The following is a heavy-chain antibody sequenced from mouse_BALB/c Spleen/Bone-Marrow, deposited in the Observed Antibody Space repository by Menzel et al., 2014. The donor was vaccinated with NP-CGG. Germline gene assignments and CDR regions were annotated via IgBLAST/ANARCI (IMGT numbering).Heavy chain of an antibody. CDR3: ARARSTTITTGAMDY. D-gene: IGHD2-4*01. CDR2: ISSGSSTI. Sequence: EVHLVESGGGLVQPGGSRKLSCAASGFTFSRSGMHWVRQAPEKGLEWVAYISSGSSTIYYADTMKGRFTISRDNPKNTLFLQMTSLRSEDTAMYYCARARSTTITTGAMDYWGQGTSVTVSS. CDR1: GFTFSRSG. J-gene: IGHJ4*01. V-gene: IGHV5-17*02.